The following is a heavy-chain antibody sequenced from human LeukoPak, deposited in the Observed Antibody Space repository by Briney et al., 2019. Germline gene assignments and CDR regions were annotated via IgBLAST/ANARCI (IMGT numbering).Heavy chain of an antibody. CDR2: IFHSGST. D-gene: IGHD3/OR15-3a*01. J-gene: IGHJ3*02. CDR3: ARVDGDI. Sequence: SETLSLTCAVYGGSFSGYYWSWIRQPPGKGLEWIGEIFHSGSTNYNPSLKSRVTISVDTSKNQFSLKVSSVTAADTAVYYCARVDGDIWGQGTMVTVSS. V-gene: IGHV4-34*12. CDR1: GGSFSGYY.